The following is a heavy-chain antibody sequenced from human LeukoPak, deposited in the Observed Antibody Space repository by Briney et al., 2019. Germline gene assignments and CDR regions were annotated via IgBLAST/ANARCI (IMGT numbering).Heavy chain of an antibody. CDR2: IYYSGST. Sequence: SETLSLTCTVSGGSIRSSSYYWGWIRQPPGKGLEWIGSIYYSGSTYYNASLKSRGTISVDTSKNQFSLRLNSVTAADTAVYFCARQVVAVAGTGYFDYWGQGTLVTVSS. CDR3: ARQVVAVAGTGYFDY. D-gene: IGHD6-19*01. J-gene: IGHJ4*02. CDR1: GGSIRSSSYY. V-gene: IGHV4-39*01.